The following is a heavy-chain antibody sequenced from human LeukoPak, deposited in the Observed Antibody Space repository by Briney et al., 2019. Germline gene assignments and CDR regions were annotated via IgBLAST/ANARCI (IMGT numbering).Heavy chain of an antibody. CDR2: ISGSSYYI. D-gene: IGHD3-22*01. Sequence: GGSLRLSCAASGFTFSSYSMNWVRQAPGKGLEWVSSISGSSYYIYYADSVKGRFTISRDNAKNSLYLQMNSLRAEDTAVYYCARVGLGYDSSGYPDYWGQGTLVTVSS. J-gene: IGHJ4*02. V-gene: IGHV3-21*01. CDR1: GFTFSSYS. CDR3: ARVGLGYDSSGYPDY.